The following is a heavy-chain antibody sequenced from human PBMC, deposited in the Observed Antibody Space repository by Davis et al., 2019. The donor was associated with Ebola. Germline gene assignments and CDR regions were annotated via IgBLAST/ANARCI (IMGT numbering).Heavy chain of an antibody. CDR2: ISAYNGNT. D-gene: IGHD6-19*01. V-gene: IGHV1-18*01. Sequence: ASVKVSCKASGYTFTSYAMHWVRQAPGQGLEWMGWISAYNGNTNYAQKLQGRVTMTTDTSTSTAYMELRSLRSDDTAVYYCARDRIAVAGDRFDPWGQGTLVTVSS. CDR3: ARDRIAVAGDRFDP. CDR1: GYTFTSYA. J-gene: IGHJ5*02.